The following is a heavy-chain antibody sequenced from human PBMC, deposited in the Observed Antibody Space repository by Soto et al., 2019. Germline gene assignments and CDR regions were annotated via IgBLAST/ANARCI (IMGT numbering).Heavy chain of an antibody. J-gene: IGHJ4*02. CDR2: VHNSGIT. CDR3: ARQKQWLSPFDD. D-gene: IGHD6-19*01. CDR1: GGSIRSGDYY. V-gene: IGHV4-31*03. Sequence: QVQLQESGPGLVKPSQTLSLTCTVSGGSIRSGDYYWNWISQHPGKGLEWIGYVHNSGITDYNPSLKSRVTISVDTSKNQFSLKLSSVTAADTAVYYCARQKQWLSPFDDWGQGTLVTVSS.